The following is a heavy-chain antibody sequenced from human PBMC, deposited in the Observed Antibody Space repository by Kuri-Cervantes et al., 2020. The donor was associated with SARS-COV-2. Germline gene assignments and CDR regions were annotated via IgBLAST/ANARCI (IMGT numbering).Heavy chain of an antibody. D-gene: IGHD3-10*01. V-gene: IGHV4-59*11. CDR3: ARSQLLWFGERRYYFDY. CDR2: IYYSGST. J-gene: IGHJ4*02. CDR1: GGSISSHY. Sequence: GSLRLSCTVSGGSISSHYWSWIRPPPGKGLEWIGYIYYSGSTNYNPSLKSRVTISVDTSKNQFSLKLSSVTAADTAVYYCARSQLLWFGERRYYFDYWGQGTLVTVSS.